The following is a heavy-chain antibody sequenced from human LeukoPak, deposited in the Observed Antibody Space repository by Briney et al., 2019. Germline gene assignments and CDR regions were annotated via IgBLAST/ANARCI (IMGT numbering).Heavy chain of an antibody. CDR2: ISSSSSTI. CDR3: AHNGGYYGSGSLDY. J-gene: IGHJ4*02. Sequence: PGGSLRLSCVASGFTFSTYAMNWVRQAPGKGLEWVSYISSSSSTIYYADSVKGRFTISRDNAKNSLYPQMNSLRDEDTAVYYCAHNGGYYGSGSLDYWGQGTLVTVSS. V-gene: IGHV3-48*02. CDR1: GFTFSTYA. D-gene: IGHD3-10*01.